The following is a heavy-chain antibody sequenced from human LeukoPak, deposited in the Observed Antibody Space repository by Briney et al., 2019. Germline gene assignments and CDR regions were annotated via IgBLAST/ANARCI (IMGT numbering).Heavy chain of an antibody. D-gene: IGHD3-10*01. J-gene: IGHJ4*02. CDR1: GYSISSGYY. CDR2: IYTSGST. V-gene: IGHV4-4*07. CDR3: ARESKLLWFGELSRDHFDY. Sequence: SETLSLTCTVSGYSISSGYYWSWIRQPAGKGLEWIGRIYTSGSTNYNPSLKSRVTMSVDTSKNQFSLKLSSVTAADTAVYYCARESKLLWFGELSRDHFDYWGQGTLVTVSS.